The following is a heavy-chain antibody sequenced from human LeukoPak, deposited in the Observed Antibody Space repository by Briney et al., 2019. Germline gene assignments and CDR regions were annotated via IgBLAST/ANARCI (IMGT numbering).Heavy chain of an antibody. CDR2: FSFNGEST. Sequence: PGGSLRLSCAASGFTFSSYAMTWVRQAPGKGLEWVSSFSFNGESTYYADSAKGRFTISRDNSKNTLYLQMNSLRAEDTAVYYCAKGGYSNGRYYYYYMDVWGEGTRSPSP. CDR3: AKGGYSNGRYYYYYMDV. CDR1: GFTFSSYA. V-gene: IGHV3-23*01. J-gene: IGHJ6*03. D-gene: IGHD5-18*01.